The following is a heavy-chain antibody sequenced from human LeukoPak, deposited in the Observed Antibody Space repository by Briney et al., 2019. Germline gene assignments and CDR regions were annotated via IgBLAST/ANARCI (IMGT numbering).Heavy chain of an antibody. CDR3: ARDARFSYCGGDCLDY. J-gene: IGHJ4*02. V-gene: IGHV3-66*01. CDR2: IYSGGST. Sequence: PRGSLRLSCAASGFTVSSNYMSWVRQAPGKGLEWVSVIYSGGSTYYADSVKGRFTISRDNSKNTLYLQMNSLRAEDTAVYYCARDARFSYCGGDCLDYWGQGTLVTVSS. D-gene: IGHD2-21*02. CDR1: GFTVSSNY.